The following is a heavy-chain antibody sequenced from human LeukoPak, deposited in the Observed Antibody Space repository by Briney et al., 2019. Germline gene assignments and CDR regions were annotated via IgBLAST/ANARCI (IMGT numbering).Heavy chain of an antibody. CDR3: ARGLRNRSSGTRFDVFDI. V-gene: IGHV4-59*01. D-gene: IGHD6-6*01. J-gene: IGHJ3*02. CDR1: GASISIYY. Sequence: SETLSLTCTVSGASISIYYWTWIRQPPGKGLEWIGYIYYSGSTNYRPSLKSRVTISVDTSKNQVSQRLRSVTAADTAVYYCARGLRNRSSGTRFDVFDIWGQGTMVTVSS. CDR2: IYYSGST.